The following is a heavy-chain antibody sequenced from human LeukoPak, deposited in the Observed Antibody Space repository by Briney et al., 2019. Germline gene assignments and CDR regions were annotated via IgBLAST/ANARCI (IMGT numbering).Heavy chain of an antibody. CDR2: IWYDVDNK. D-gene: IGHD3-22*01. CDR1: GFTFSGHG. J-gene: IGHJ4*02. CDR3: AKGTYYYDSSGYDH. V-gene: IGHV3-33*06. Sequence: GGSLRLSCAASGFTFSGHGMHWVRQAPGKGLEWVAVIWYDVDNKYYLDSVKGRFTISRDNSKNTLYLQMNSLRAEDTAVYYCAKGTYYYDSSGYDHWGQGTLVTVSS.